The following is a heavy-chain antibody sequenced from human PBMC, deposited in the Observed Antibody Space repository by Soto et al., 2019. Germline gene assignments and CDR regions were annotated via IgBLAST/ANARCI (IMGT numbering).Heavy chain of an antibody. CDR1: EFTFSTSW. V-gene: IGHV3-7*01. Sequence: EVQLVESGGGLVQPGGSLRLSCAASEFTFSTSWMNWVRQAPGKGLEWVAGIKEDGSEKYYVDSVKGRFTISKYNAENSLELHMNRLRVEDTAVYYCVRDRGYNAFDYWGLGTLVTVSS. CDR2: IKEDGSEK. J-gene: IGHJ4*02. CDR3: VRDRGYNAFDY. D-gene: IGHD5-18*01.